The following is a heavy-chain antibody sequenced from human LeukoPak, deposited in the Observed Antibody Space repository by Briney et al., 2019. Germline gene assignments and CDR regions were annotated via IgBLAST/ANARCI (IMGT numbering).Heavy chain of an antibody. CDR2: INHSGST. D-gene: IGHD4/OR15-4a*01. V-gene: IGHV4-34*01. J-gene: IGHJ4*02. Sequence: SETLSLTCAVYGGSFSGYYWSWIRQPPGKGLEWIGEINHSGSTNYNPSLKSRVTISVDTSKNQFSLELSSVTAADTAVYYCARGGLTMRTCDYWGQGTLVTVSS. CDR1: GGSFSGYY. CDR3: ARGGLTMRTCDY.